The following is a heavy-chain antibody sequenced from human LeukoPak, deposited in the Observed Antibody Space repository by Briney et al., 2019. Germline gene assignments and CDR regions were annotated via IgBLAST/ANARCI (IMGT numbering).Heavy chain of an antibody. V-gene: IGHV1-2*06. CDR2: INPNSGGT. CDR3: ARLAVAADFDY. J-gene: IGHJ4*02. Sequence: ASVTVSCTASGYTLTSYYMHWVRQAPGQGLEWMGRINPNSGGTNYAQKFQGRVTMTRDTSISTAYMELSRLRSDDTAVYYCARLAVAADFDYWGQGTLVTVSS. CDR1: GYTLTSYY. D-gene: IGHD6-19*01.